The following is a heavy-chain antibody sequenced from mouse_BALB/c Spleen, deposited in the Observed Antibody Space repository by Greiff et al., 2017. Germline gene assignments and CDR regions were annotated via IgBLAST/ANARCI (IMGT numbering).Heavy chain of an antibody. Sequence: QVQLQQSGPELVKPGASVKISCKASGYSFTSYYIHWVKQRPGQGLEWIGWIFPGSGNTKYNEKFKGKATLTADTSSSTAYMQLSSLTSEDSAVYFCAREGGSYAMDYWGQGTSVTVSS. D-gene: IGHD1-1*02. J-gene: IGHJ4*01. V-gene: IGHV1-66*01. CDR2: IFPGSGNT. CDR3: AREGGSYAMDY. CDR1: GYSFTSYY.